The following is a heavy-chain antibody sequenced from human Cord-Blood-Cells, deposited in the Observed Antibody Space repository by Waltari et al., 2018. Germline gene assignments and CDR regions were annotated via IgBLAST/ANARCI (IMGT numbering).Heavy chain of an antibody. CDR2: SYTNAST. CDR3: ARVLGTMVRGVPHWYFDL. V-gene: IGHV4-4*07. D-gene: IGHD3-10*01. J-gene: IGHJ2*01. CDR1: GGSISRYN. Sequence: QVQLQESGPGLVKPSETLSLTCTVSGGSISRYNRSWIRQPAGKGLEWVGRSYTNASTSVNPSLKSRVTMSVDTSKNQFSLKLSSVTAADTAVYYCARVLGTMVRGVPHWYFDLWSRGTLVTVSS.